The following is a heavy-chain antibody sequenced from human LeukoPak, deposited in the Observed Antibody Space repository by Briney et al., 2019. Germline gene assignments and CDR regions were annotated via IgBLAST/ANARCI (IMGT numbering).Heavy chain of an antibody. CDR3: ARSPLGGDGEDAFDI. J-gene: IGHJ3*02. CDR1: GGSISSYY. V-gene: IGHV4-59*01. CDR2: IYYSGST. D-gene: IGHD2-21*01. Sequence: SETLSLTCTVSGGSISSYYWSWIRQPPGKGLEWIGYIYYSGSTNYNPSLKSRVTISVDTSKNQFSLKLSSVTAADTAVYYCARSPLGGDGEDAFDIWGQGTMVTGSS.